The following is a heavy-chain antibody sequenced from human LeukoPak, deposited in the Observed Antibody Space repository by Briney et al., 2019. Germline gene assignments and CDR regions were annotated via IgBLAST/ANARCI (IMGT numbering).Heavy chain of an antibody. CDR1: GFTFSSYS. CDR3: ARAVTYFYGSVTYDRSDP. J-gene: IGHJ5*02. CDR2: ISSSSSTI. D-gene: IGHD3-10*01. V-gene: IGHV3-48*01. Sequence: GGSLRLSCAASGFTFSSYSMNWVRQAPGKGLEWVSYISSSSSTIYYANSVKGRFTISRDNAKNSLYLQMNSLRVEDTAMYYCARAVTYFYGSVTYDRSDPWGQGTLVTVSS.